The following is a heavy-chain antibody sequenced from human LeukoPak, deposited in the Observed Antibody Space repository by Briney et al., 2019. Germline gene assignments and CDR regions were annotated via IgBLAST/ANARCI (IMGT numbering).Heavy chain of an antibody. CDR1: GFTFSSYE. D-gene: IGHD1-1*01. J-gene: IGHJ4*02. CDR3: ANINTGY. Sequence: GGSLRLSCEASGFTFSSYEMNWVRQAPGKGLEWVSYISTSGTTTSYTDSVKGRFTISRDNVKHSAYLHMNSLRAEDTAIYYCANINTGYWGQGTLVTVSS. V-gene: IGHV3-48*03. CDR2: ISTSGTTT.